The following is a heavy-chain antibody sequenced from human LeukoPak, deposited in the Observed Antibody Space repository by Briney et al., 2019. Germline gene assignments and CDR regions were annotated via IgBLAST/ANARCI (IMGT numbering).Heavy chain of an antibody. CDR1: GFNFNTKW. CDR2: INQDGSEK. Sequence: GGSLRLSCATSGFNFNTKWMTWVRQAPGKGLEWVANINQDGSEKYHGDSVKGRFIISRDNAKRSLFLEMSSLRAEDTAVYYCADPPSDFWGQGTLLAASS. CDR3: ADPPSDF. J-gene: IGHJ4*02. V-gene: IGHV3-7*01.